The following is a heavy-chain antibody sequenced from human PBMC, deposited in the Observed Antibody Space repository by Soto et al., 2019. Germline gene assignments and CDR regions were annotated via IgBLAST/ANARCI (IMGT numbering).Heavy chain of an antibody. Sequence: SETLSLTCTVSGGSISSGDYYWSWIRQPPGKGLEWIGYIYYSGSTYYNPSLKSRVTISVDASKNQFSLKLSSVTAADTAVYYCARGPVSSSDFDYWGQGTLVTVSS. CDR3: ARGPVSSSDFDY. CDR2: IYYSGST. V-gene: IGHV4-30-4*01. CDR1: GGSISSGDYY. J-gene: IGHJ4*02. D-gene: IGHD6-6*01.